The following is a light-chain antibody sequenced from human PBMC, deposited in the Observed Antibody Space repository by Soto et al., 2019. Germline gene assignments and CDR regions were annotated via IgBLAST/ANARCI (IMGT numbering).Light chain of an antibody. J-gene: IGKJ1*01. V-gene: IGKV3-15*01. Sequence: EIVLTQSPAILSVSPGERATLSCRASQSISRSLAWYQQKPGQAPRLLISDASTRATGIPARFSGSGSGTEFTLTISSLQPDDFATYYCQQYNSYSRTFGQGTKVDNK. CDR1: QSISRS. CDR3: QQYNSYSRT. CDR2: DAS.